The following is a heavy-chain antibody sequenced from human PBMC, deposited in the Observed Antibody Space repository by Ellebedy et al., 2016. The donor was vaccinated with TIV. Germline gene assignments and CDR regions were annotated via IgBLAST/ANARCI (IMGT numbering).Heavy chain of an antibody. J-gene: IGHJ6*02. CDR2: ISYDGTNQ. Sequence: GESLKISCGASGFTFSSYAMHWVRQAPGKGLEWVAIISYDGTNQFYADSVKGRFTISSDNSKGALFLQMNSLRAEDTAVYYCAGSFGAGIHIESPHYYYGLDLWGQGTTVTVSS. D-gene: IGHD3-10*01. V-gene: IGHV3-30*01. CDR1: GFTFSSYA. CDR3: AGSFGAGIHIESPHYYYGLDL.